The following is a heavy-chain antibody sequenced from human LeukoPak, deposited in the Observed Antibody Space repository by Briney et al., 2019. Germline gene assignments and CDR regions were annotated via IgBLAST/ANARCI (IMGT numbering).Heavy chain of an antibody. J-gene: IGHJ3*02. V-gene: IGHV3-64*01. Sequence: GGSLRLSCAASGFTFSSYAMHWVRQAPGKGLEYVSAISSNGGSTYYANSVKGRFTISRDNSKDTLYLQMGSLRAEDMAVYYCAREGIYGRRAFDIWGQGTVVTVSS. D-gene: IGHD3-10*02. CDR3: AREGIYGRRAFDI. CDR1: GFTFSSYA. CDR2: ISSNGGST.